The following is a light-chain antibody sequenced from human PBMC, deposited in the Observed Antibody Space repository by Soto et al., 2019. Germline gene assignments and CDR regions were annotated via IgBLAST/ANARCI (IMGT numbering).Light chain of an antibody. Sequence: DIQITQSPSTLSASVGDSVTITCRASQSISSLLAWYQQKPGKAPKLLIYDASSLESGVPSRFSGSGSGTDFTLTISCLQSEDFATYYCQQYYSYPRTFGQGTKVEIK. CDR2: DAS. V-gene: IGKV1-5*01. J-gene: IGKJ1*01. CDR3: QQYYSYPRT. CDR1: QSISSL.